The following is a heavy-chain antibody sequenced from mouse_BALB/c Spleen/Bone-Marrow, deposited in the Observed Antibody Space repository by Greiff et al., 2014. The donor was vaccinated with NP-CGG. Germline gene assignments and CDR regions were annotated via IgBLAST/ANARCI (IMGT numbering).Heavy chain of an antibody. D-gene: IGHD1-2*01. CDR1: GYTFTSYW. V-gene: IGHV1S81*02. J-gene: IGHJ2*01. CDR3: AREAYYGHDY. Sequence: VQLQQSGAELVKPGASVKLSCKASGYTFTSYWMEWVKQRPGQGLEWIGEINPRNGRTNYNEKFKSKATMTVDKSSSTAYMRLSSLTFEDSAVYCCAREAYYGHDYWGPGTTLPVSS. CDR2: INPRNGRT.